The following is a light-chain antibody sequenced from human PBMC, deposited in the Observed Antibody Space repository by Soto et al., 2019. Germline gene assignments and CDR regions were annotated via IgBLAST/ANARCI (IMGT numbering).Light chain of an antibody. V-gene: IGKV3-15*01. J-gene: IGKJ5*01. CDR1: QSISSS. Sequence: EIVMTQSPATLSVSPGERATLSCRASQSISSSLAWYQQKPGQTPMLLIYGVSTRATGIPARFSGSGSGTEFTLTISSLQSEDFAVYYCQQYSSWSSITFGQGTRLDIK. CDR3: QQYSSWSSIT. CDR2: GVS.